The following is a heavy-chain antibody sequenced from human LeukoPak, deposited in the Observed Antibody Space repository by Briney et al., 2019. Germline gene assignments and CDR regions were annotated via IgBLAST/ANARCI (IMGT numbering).Heavy chain of an antibody. D-gene: IGHD3-9*01. CDR3: ASLTGNWFDP. Sequence: SETLSLTCTVSGGSLSSYYWSWLRQPPGKGLEWIGYIYYSRSTNYNPSLTSRVTISVDTSKNQFSLKLSSVTAADTAVYYCASLTGNWFDPWGQGTLVTASS. CDR2: IYYSRST. V-gene: IGHV4-59*01. J-gene: IGHJ5*02. CDR1: GGSLSSYY.